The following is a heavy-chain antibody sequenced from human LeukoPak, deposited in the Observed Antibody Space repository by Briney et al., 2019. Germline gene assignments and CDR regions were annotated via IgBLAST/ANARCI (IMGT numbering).Heavy chain of an antibody. V-gene: IGHV1-18*01. J-gene: IGHJ4*02. CDR1: GYTFTSYG. Sequence: GASVKVSCKASGYTFTSYGISWVRQAPGQGLEWMGWISAYNGNTNYAQKLQGRVTMTTDTSTSTAYMELRSLRSDGTAVYYCARNFPTYSSSSGVDYWGQGTLVAVSS. CDR3: ARNFPTYSSSSGVDY. D-gene: IGHD6-6*01. CDR2: ISAYNGNT.